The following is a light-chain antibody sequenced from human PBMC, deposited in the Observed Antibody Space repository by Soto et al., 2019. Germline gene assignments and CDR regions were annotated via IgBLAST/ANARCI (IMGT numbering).Light chain of an antibody. Sequence: DIVMTQSPLSLPVTPGEPASISCRSSQSLLHSNGYNYLDWYLQKPGQSPQLLIYLGSNRASGVLDRFSGSGSGTDFTLKISRVEAEDVGVYYCMQALQTVYTFGQGTKLEIK. CDR2: LGS. CDR3: MQALQTVYT. CDR1: QSLLHSNGYNY. J-gene: IGKJ2*01. V-gene: IGKV2-28*01.